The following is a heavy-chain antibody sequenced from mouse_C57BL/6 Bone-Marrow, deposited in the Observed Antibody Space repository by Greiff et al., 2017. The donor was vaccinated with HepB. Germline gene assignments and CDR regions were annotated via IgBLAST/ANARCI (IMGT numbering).Heavy chain of an antibody. Sequence: VQLVESGPGLVQPSQSLSITCTVSGFSLTSYGVHWVRQSPGKGLEWLGVIWRGGSTDYNAAFISRLSISKDNSKSQVFLKMNSLQADDTTIYYCARRGSYWYFDVWGTGTTVTVSS. CDR3: ARRGSYWYFDV. CDR2: IWRGGST. J-gene: IGHJ1*03. CDR1: GFSLTSYG. V-gene: IGHV2-2*01.